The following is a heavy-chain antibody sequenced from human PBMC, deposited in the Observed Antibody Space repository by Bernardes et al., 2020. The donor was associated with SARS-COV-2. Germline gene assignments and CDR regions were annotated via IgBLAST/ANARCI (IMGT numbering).Heavy chain of an antibody. V-gene: IGHV1-24*01. J-gene: IGHJ6*02. CDR2: FDPEDGET. Sequence: ASVKDSCKVSGYTLTELSMHWVRQAPGKGLEWMGGFDPEDGETIYAQKFQGRVTMTEDTSTDTAYMELSSLRSEDTAVYYCATSIAVAGTPRSYYYYYGMDVWGQGTTVTVSS. D-gene: IGHD6-19*01. CDR1: GYTLTELS. CDR3: ATSIAVAGTPRSYYYYYGMDV.